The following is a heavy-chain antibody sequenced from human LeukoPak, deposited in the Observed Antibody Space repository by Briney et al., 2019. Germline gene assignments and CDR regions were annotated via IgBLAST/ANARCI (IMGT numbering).Heavy chain of an antibody. CDR3: ACTIYDSSGYSYFDY. CDR2: ISWNSGSI. V-gene: IGHV3-9*01. Sequence: GRSLRLSCAASGFTFDDYAMHWVRQAPGKGLEWVSGISWNSGSIGYADSVKGRFTISRDNAKNSLYLQMNSLRAEDTALYYCACTIYDSSGYSYFDYWGQGTLVTVSS. D-gene: IGHD3-22*01. CDR1: GFTFDDYA. J-gene: IGHJ4*02.